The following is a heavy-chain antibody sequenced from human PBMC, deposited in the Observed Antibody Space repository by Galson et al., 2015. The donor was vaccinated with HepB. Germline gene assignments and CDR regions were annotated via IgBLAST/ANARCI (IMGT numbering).Heavy chain of an antibody. CDR2: FGPEDGET. D-gene: IGHD1-7*01. Sequence: SVKVSCKVSGYTLTELSMHWVRQAPGKGLEWMGGFGPEDGETIYAQKFQGRVTMTEDTSTDTAYMELSSLRSEDTAVYYCASSGNWNYPHYYGMDVWGQGTTVTVSS. CDR1: GYTLTELS. J-gene: IGHJ6*02. V-gene: IGHV1-24*01. CDR3: ASSGNWNYPHYYGMDV.